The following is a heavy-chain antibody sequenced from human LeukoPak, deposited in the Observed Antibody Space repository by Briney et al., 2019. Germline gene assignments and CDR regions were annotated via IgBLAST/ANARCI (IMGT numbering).Heavy chain of an antibody. V-gene: IGHV1-2*06. J-gene: IGHJ4*02. CDR2: INPNSGGT. D-gene: IGHD6-19*01. CDR1: GGTFSSYA. Sequence: ASVKVSCKASGGTFSSYAISWVRQAPGQGLEWMGRINPNSGGTNYAQKFQGRVTMTRDTSISTAYMELSRLRSDDTAVYYCARDDGYSSGWYIITRFDYWRQGTLVTVSS. CDR3: ARDDGYSSGWYIITRFDY.